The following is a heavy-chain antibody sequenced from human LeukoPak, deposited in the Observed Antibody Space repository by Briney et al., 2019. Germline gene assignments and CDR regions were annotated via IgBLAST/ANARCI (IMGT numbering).Heavy chain of an antibody. CDR3: AREETMIAVAGTHPRTFDY. J-gene: IGHJ4*02. D-gene: IGHD6-19*01. CDR1: GFTFSSYS. CDR2: ISSSSSYI. V-gene: IGHV3-21*01. Sequence: PGGSLRLSCAASGFTFSSYSMNWVRQAPGKGLEWVSSISSSSSYIYYADSVKGRFTISRDNAKNSLYLQMNSLRAEDTAVYYCAREETMIAVAGTHPRTFDYWGQGTLVTVSS.